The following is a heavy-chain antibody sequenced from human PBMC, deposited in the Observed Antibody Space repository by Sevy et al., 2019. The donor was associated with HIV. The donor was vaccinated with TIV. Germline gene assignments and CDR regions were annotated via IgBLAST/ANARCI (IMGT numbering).Heavy chain of an antibody. CDR3: AKWEYDSSGYYYPPDFDY. Sequence: GGSLRLYCAASGFTFSSYAMSWVRQAPGKGLECVSAISGSGGSTYYADSVKGRFTISRDNSKNTLYLQMNSLRAEDTAVYYCAKWEYDSSGYYYPPDFDYRGQGTLVTVSS. CDR2: ISGSGGST. CDR1: GFTFSSYA. J-gene: IGHJ4*02. D-gene: IGHD3-22*01. V-gene: IGHV3-23*01.